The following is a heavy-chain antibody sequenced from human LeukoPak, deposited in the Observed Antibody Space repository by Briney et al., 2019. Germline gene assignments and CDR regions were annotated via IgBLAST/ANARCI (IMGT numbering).Heavy chain of an antibody. Sequence: SETLSLTRTVSGGSISSYYWSWIRQPPGKGLEWIGYIYYSGSTNCNPSLKSRVTISVDTSKNQFSLKLSSVTAADTAVYYCARAWYYYGMDVWGQGTTVTVSS. CDR2: IYYSGST. V-gene: IGHV4-59*01. J-gene: IGHJ6*02. CDR1: GGSISSYY. CDR3: ARAWYYYGMDV.